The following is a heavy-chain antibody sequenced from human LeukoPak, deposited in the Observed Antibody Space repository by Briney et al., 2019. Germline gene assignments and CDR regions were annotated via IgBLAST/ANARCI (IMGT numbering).Heavy chain of an antibody. CDR3: VRDSYGTS. CDR2: IYTAGNT. J-gene: IGHJ5*02. Sequence: GGSLRLSCAVSGFTVSSSYMSWVRQSPGKGLEWVAIIYTAGNTYYADSVRGRFTISRDNSKNMLYLEMNGLRDEVTAVYYCVRDSYGTSWGQGTLVTVSS. V-gene: IGHV3-66*01. CDR1: GFTVSSSY. D-gene: IGHD3-16*01.